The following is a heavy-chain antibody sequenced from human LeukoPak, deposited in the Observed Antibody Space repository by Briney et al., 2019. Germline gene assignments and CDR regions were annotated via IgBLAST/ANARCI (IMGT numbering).Heavy chain of an antibody. CDR1: GFTFSSYS. CDR3: ARGEGRQWLGYYFDY. J-gene: IGHJ4*02. D-gene: IGHD6-19*01. Sequence: PGGSLRLSCAASGFTFSSYSMNWVRQAPGKGLEWVSSISSSSSYIYYADSVKGRFTISRDNAKNSLYLQMNSLRAEDTAVYYCARGEGRQWLGYYFDYWGQGTLVTVSS. V-gene: IGHV3-21*01. CDR2: ISSSSSYI.